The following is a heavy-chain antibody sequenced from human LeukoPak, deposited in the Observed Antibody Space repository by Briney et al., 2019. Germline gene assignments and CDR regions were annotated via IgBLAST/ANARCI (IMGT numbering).Heavy chain of an antibody. D-gene: IGHD6-6*01. CDR2: MNPNSGNT. CDR1: GYTSTSYD. CDR3: ARGTSRRAKYYYYYYYMDV. Sequence: GASVKVSCKASGYTSTSYDINWVRQATGQGLEWMGWMNPNSGNTGYAQKFQGRVTITRNTSISTAYMELSSLRSEDTAVYYCARGTSRRAKYYYYYYYMDVWGTGTTVTVSS. V-gene: IGHV1-8*03. J-gene: IGHJ6*03.